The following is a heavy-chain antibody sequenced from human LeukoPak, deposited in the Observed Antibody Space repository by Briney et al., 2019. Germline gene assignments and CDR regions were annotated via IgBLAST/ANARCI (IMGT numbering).Heavy chain of an antibody. CDR2: IDSDASRT. CDR3: ARGNYHGMDV. CDR1: GFTFSTYW. V-gene: IGHV3-74*01. J-gene: IGHJ6*02. D-gene: IGHD3-10*01. Sequence: GGSLRLSCAASGFTFSTYWMHWVRQAPGKGLVWVSSIDSDASRTSHADSVKGRFTISRDNAKNTLYLQLNSLRAEDTAVYYCARGNYHGMDVWGQGTTVTVSS.